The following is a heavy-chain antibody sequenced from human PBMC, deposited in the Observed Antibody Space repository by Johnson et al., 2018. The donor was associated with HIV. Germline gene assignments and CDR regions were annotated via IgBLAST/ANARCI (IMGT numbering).Heavy chain of an antibody. J-gene: IGHJ3*02. V-gene: IGHV3-7*01. CDR2: IKQDGSEK. CDR3: ARVKWELLGDDAFDI. D-gene: IGHD1-26*01. CDR1: GFTVSSNY. Sequence: VQLVESGGGLVQPGGSLRLSCAASGFTVSSNYMSWVRQAPGKGLEWVANIKQDGSEKYYVDSVKGRFTISRDNAKNSLYLQMNSLRAEDTAVYYCARVKWELLGDDAFDIWGQGTMVTVSS.